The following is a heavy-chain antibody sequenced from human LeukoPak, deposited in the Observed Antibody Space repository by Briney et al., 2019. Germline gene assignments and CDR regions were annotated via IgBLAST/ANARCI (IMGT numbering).Heavy chain of an antibody. V-gene: IGHV1-8*01. CDR2: MNPNSGNT. CDR1: GYTFTSYD. CDR3: ARVLTYDFWSGYYTYYYYGMDV. D-gene: IGHD3-3*01. Sequence: ASVKVSCKASGYTFTSYDINWVRQATGQGLEWMGWMNPNSGNTGYAQKFQGRVTTTRNTSISTAYMELSSLRSEDTAVYYCARVLTYDFWSGYYTYYYYGMDVWGQGTTVTVSS. J-gene: IGHJ6*02.